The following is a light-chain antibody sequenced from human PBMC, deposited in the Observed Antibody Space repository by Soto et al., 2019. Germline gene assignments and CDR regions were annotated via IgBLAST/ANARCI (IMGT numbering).Light chain of an antibody. V-gene: IGLV1-44*01. CDR2: TND. CDR3: AAWDDTLNGPV. CDR1: RFNIGSNT. J-gene: IGLJ2*01. Sequence: QSVLTQPPSVSEAPRQRVTISCSGGRFNIGSNTVKWFQQLPGTAPKLLIYTNDQRPSGVPDRFSGSKSGTSASLAISGLQSEDEADYSCAAWDDTLNGPVFGGGTKLTVL.